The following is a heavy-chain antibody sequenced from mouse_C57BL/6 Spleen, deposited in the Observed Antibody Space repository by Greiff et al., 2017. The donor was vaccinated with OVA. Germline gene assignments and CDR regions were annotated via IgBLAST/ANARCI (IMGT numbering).Heavy chain of an antibody. V-gene: IGHV1-19*01. Sequence: EVQLQQSGPVLVKPGASVKMSCKASGYTFTDYYMNWVKQSHGKSLEWIGVINPYNGGTSYNQKFKGKATLTVDKSSSTAYMELNSLTSEDSAVYYCARGDYDEEDYFDYWGQGTTLTVSS. CDR1: GYTFTDYY. CDR3: ARGDYDEEDYFDY. D-gene: IGHD2-4*01. CDR2: INPYNGGT. J-gene: IGHJ2*01.